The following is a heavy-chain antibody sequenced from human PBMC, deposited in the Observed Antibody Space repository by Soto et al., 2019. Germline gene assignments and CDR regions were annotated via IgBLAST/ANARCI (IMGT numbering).Heavy chain of an antibody. J-gene: IGHJ6*03. CDR2: INHSGST. CDR3: ARGLGSSWSYYYYMDV. D-gene: IGHD6-13*01. V-gene: IGHV4-34*01. Sequence: SSETLSLTCAVYGGSFSGYYWSWIRQPPGKGLEWIGEINHSGSTNYNPSLKSRVTISVDTSKNQFSLKLSSVTAADTAVYYCARGLGSSWSYYYYMDVWGKGTTVTVSS. CDR1: GGSFSGYY.